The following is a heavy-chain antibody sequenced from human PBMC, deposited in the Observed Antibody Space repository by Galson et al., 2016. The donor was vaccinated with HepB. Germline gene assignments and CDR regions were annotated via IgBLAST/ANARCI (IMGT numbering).Heavy chain of an antibody. V-gene: IGHV3-48*01. Sequence: SLRLSCAASGFTFSSYSMNWVRQAPGKGLEWVSYISSSSSTIYYADSVKGRFTISGDNAKNSLYLQMNSLRAEDTALYYCARDMVRDSSSYYYYYGLDVWGQGTTVTVSS. D-gene: IGHD6-6*01. CDR3: ARDMVRDSSSYYYYYGLDV. CDR2: ISSSSSTI. CDR1: GFTFSSYS. J-gene: IGHJ6*02.